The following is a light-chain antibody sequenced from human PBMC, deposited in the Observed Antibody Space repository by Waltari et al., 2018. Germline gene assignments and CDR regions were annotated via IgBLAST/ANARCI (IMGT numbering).Light chain of an antibody. J-gene: IGKJ2*01. CDR3: QQRSNGSPMYT. Sequence: EVVLTQSPATLSLSPGERATLSCRASQSVSTSLAWYQQKPGQAPRLLIYDSSNRATGIPARFSGSGFGIDFTLTISSLEPEDFAVYYCQQRSNGSPMYTFGQGTKLEIK. CDR1: QSVSTS. V-gene: IGKV3-11*01. CDR2: DSS.